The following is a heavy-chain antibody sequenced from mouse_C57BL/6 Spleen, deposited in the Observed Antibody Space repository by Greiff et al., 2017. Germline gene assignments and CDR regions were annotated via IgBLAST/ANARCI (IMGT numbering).Heavy chain of an antibody. CDR1: GFTFTDYY. CDR2: IRNKANGYTT. CDR3: ARCNGNHTHYYAMDY. Sequence: EVQGVESGGGLVQPGGSLSLSCAASGFTFTDYYMSWVRQPPGKALEWLGFIRNKANGYTTEYSASVKGRFTISRDNSQSILYLQMNAQRAEDSATYYCARCNGNHTHYYAMDYWGQGTSVTVSS. V-gene: IGHV7-3*01. J-gene: IGHJ4*01. D-gene: IGHD2-1*01.